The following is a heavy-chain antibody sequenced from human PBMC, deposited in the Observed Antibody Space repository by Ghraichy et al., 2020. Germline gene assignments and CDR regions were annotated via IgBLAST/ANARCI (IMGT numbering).Heavy chain of an antibody. J-gene: IGHJ6*03. Sequence: GGSLRLSCAASGFTFSNAWMSWVRQAPGKGLEWVGRIKSKTDGGTTDYAAPVKGRFTISRDDSKNTLYLQMNSLKTEDTAVYYCTTEIFGLDYYYYYMDVWGKGTTVTVSS. D-gene: IGHD3/OR15-3a*01. CDR3: TTEIFGLDYYYYYMDV. CDR2: IKSKTDGGTT. CDR1: GFTFSNAW. V-gene: IGHV3-15*01.